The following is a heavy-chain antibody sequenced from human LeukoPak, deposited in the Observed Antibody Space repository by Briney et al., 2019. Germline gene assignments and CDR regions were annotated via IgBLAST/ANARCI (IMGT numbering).Heavy chain of an antibody. CDR3: ARVSRIVATIYFDY. V-gene: IGHV4-31*03. J-gene: IGHJ4*02. CDR1: GGSISSGGYY. CDR2: IYYSGST. Sequence: SETLSITCTVSGGSISSGGYYWSWIRQHPGKGLEWIGYIYYSGSTYYNPSLKSRVTISVDTSKNQFSLKLSSVTAADTAVYYCARVSRIVATIYFDYWGQGTLVTVSS. D-gene: IGHD5-12*01.